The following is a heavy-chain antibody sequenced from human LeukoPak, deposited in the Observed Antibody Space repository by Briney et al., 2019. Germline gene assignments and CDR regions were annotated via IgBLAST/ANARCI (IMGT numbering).Heavy chain of an antibody. J-gene: IGHJ5*02. D-gene: IGHD3-9*01. CDR2: ISYDGSNK. V-gene: IGHV3-30*03. CDR3: AGILTGYHNWFDP. CDR1: GFTFSSYG. Sequence: GGSLRLSCAASGFTFSSYGMHWVRQAPGKGLEWVAVISYDGSNKYYADSVKGRFTISRDNSRNTLYLQMNTLRAEGTAVYYCAGILTGYHNWFDPWGQGTLVTVSS.